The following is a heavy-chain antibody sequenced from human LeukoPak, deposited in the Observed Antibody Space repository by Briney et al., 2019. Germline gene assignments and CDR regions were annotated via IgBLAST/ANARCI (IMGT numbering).Heavy chain of an antibody. CDR1: GGSISSYY. D-gene: IGHD4-23*01. V-gene: IGHV4-59*01. CDR2: IYNSGIT. CDR3: AREVAVEDAFDI. Sequence: PSETLSLTCTVSGGSISSYYWNWIRQAPGKGLEWIGYIYNSGITNYNPSLKSRVTILVDMSQNQFSLRLTSVTAADTAVYYCAREVAVEDAFDIWGQGTKVTVSS. J-gene: IGHJ3*02.